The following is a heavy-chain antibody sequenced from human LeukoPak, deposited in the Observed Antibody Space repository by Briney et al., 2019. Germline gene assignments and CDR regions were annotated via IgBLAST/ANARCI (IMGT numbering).Heavy chain of an antibody. J-gene: IGHJ4*02. D-gene: IGHD3-9*01. CDR3: AKAEGYDILTGLDY. CDR2: ISGSGGST. V-gene: IGHV3-23*01. Sequence: GGSLRLSCAASGFTFSSYAMSWVRQAPGRGLEWVSAISGSGGSTYYADSVKGRFTISRDNSKNTLYLQMNSLRAEDTAVYYCAKAEGYDILTGLDYWGQGTLVTVSS. CDR1: GFTFSSYA.